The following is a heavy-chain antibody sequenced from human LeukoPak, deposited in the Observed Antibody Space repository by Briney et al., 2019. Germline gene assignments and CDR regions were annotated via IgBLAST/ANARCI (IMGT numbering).Heavy chain of an antibody. CDR2: ISGSGGST. D-gene: IGHD4-17*01. CDR3: AKGSGDYVPHFYYFDY. CDR1: GFSFSNYG. Sequence: GGSLRLSCAASGFSFSNYGMSWVRQAPGKGLEWVSAISGSGGSTYYADSVKGRFTISRDNSKNTLYLQMNSLRAEDTAVYYCAKGSGDYVPHFYYFDYWGQGTLVTVSS. J-gene: IGHJ4*02. V-gene: IGHV3-23*01.